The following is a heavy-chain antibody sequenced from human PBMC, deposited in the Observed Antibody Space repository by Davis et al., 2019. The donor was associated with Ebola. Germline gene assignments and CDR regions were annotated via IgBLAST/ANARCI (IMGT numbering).Heavy chain of an antibody. V-gene: IGHV3-23*01. CDR1: GFTFSSYA. CDR3: VRLAVAGTTPDY. Sequence: GESLKISCAASGFTFSSYAMSWVRQAPGKGLEWVSAISGSGGSTYYADSVKGRFTISRDNAKNSLYLQMNSLRAEDTAVYYCVRLAVAGTTPDYWGQGTLVTVSS. J-gene: IGHJ4*02. CDR2: ISGSGGST. D-gene: IGHD6-19*01.